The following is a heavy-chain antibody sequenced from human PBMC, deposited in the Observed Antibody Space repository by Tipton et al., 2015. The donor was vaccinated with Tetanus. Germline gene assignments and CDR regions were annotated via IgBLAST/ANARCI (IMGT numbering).Heavy chain of an antibody. CDR3: ARTWGVWVTSIDAFDI. CDR2: IYYSGGT. J-gene: IGHJ3*02. V-gene: IGHV4-39*01. Sequence: LRLSCTVSGGSISTRNYFWGWIRQAPGRGLEWIGDIYYSGGTDYNPSLKSRVAISVDTSKNQFSLKLSSVTAADTAVYYCARTWGVWVTSIDAFDIWGQGTKVAVSS. CDR1: GGSISTRNYF. D-gene: IGHD3-16*01.